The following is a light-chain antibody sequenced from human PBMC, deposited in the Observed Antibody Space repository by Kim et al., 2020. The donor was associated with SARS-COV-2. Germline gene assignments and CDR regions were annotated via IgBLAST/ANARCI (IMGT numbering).Light chain of an antibody. J-gene: IGLJ2*01. CDR1: SLRSYY. V-gene: IGLV3-19*01. CDR3: NARDSSGNHP. CDR2: GKN. Sequence: VALGQTVRITCQGDSLRSYYASWYQQKPGQAPVLVIYGKNNPPSGIPDRFSGSSSGNTASLTITGAQAEDEADYYCNARDSSGNHPFGGGTQLTVL.